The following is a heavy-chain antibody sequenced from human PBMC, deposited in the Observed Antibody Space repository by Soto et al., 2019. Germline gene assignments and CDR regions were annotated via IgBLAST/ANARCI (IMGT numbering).Heavy chain of an antibody. CDR1: RFTFSTDA. CDR3: AKSADYSNYLFCGNRFDP. D-gene: IGHD4-4*01. V-gene: IGHV3-23*01. CDR2: ISGSGGST. J-gene: IGHJ5*02. Sequence: GSLRLSCAATRFTFSTDAMSWVRHAPGKGLEWVSGISGSGGSTYYADSVKGRFTISRDNSKDTMYLQMNSLRAEDTAVYYCAKSADYSNYLFCGNRFDPWGQGTLVTVSS.